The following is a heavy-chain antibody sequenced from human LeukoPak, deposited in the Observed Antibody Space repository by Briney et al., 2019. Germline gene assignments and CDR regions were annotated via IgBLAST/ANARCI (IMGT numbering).Heavy chain of an antibody. CDR3: ARDRYGDGFAHFDY. CDR2: ITPSRGT. J-gene: IGHJ4*02. D-gene: IGHD5-24*01. CDR1: GYTFTSYA. Sequence: ASVKVSCKASGYTFTSYAMHWVRQAPGQGLEWMGWITPSRGTNCPQKFQGRVAITRDTSVTTAYMDLSMLTTYDTAVYYCARDRYGDGFAHFDYWGQGALVTVSS. V-gene: IGHV1-2*02.